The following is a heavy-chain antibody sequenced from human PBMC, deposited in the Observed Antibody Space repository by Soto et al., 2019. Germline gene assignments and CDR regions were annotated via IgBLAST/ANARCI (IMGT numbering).Heavy chain of an antibody. CDR3: ARAQYSSSQWDFQH. J-gene: IGHJ1*01. Sequence: PGGSLRLSCAASGFTFSSYNMNWVRQAPGKGLEWISFISSRSGYIYYADSVKGRFTISRDNAKNSLSLQMNSLRAEDTAVYYCARAQYSSSQWDFQHWGQGTLVTVSS. D-gene: IGHD6-13*01. CDR2: ISSRSGYI. CDR1: GFTFSSYN. V-gene: IGHV3-21*01.